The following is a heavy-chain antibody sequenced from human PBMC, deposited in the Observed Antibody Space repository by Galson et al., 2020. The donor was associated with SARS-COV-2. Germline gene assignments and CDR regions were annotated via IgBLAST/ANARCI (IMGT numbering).Heavy chain of an antibody. CDR2: INPDSGGT. CDR1: GYSFSGNY. Sequence: ALVKVSCKASGYSFSGNYLHWVRQAPGQGLEWMGWINPDSGGTHYAQNFQGRVTMTRDTSIRTAYMELTRLRSDDTAVYYCAREWEYDALDFWGQGTVVTVSS. CDR3: AREWEYDALDF. D-gene: IGHD1-26*01. J-gene: IGHJ3*01. V-gene: IGHV1-2*02.